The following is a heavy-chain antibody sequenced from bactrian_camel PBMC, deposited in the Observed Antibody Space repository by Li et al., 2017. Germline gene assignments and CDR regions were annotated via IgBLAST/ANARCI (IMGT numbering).Heavy chain of an antibody. CDR2: LDKDDSA. CDR3: AGDHRNTGRLCIVMVVTALGL. V-gene: IGHV3S53*01. CDR1: GDTSSLYC. D-gene: IGHD2*01. Sequence: QLVESGGGSVQAGGSLRLSCAASGDTSSLYCMGWFRQAPGKEREAVAILDKDDSANYAGSVEGRFTISKDNAKNTLYLHMNSLKPEDTAMYYCAGDHRNTGRLCIVMVVTALGLRGQGTQVTVS. J-gene: IGHJ4*01.